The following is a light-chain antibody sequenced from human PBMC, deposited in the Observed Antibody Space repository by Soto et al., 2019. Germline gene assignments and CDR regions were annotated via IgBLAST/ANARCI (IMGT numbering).Light chain of an antibody. CDR3: YSYSGSNAWV. CDR2: EVS. V-gene: IGLV2-14*01. CDR1: SSDVGAYNF. J-gene: IGLJ3*02. Sequence: QSVLTQPASVSGSPGQSITISCTGTSSDVGAYNFVSWYQHHPGTAPKLMIYEVSNRPSGASNRFSGSKSGNTASLTIAGLQTEDEADYYCYSYSGSNAWVFGGGTKLTVL.